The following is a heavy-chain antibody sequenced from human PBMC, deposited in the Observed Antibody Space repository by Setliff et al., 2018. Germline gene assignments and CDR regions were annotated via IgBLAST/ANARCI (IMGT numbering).Heavy chain of an antibody. CDR2: INTNTGNP. D-gene: IGHD3-3*01. V-gene: IGHV7-4-1*02. CDR3: ARAWYYNFWSGSQGANWFDP. CDR1: GYTFTSYA. Sequence: ASVKVSCKASGYTFTSYAMNWVRQAPGQGLEWMGWINTNTGNPTYAQGFTGRFVFSLDTSVSTAYLQISSLKAEDTAVYYCARAWYYNFWSGSQGANWFDPWGQGTLVTVSS. J-gene: IGHJ5*02.